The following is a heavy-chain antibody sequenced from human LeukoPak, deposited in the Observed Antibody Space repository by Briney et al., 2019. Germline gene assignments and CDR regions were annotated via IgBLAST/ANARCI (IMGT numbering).Heavy chain of an antibody. J-gene: IGHJ6*03. CDR1: GGSISSGGYS. Sequence: PSETLSLTCAVSGGSISSGGYSWSWIRQPPGKGLEWIGYIYHSGSTYYNPSLKSRVTISVDRSKNQFSLKLSSVTAADTAVYYCASTGIAARPWAAMDVWGKGTTVTVSS. CDR3: ASTGIAARPWAAMDV. V-gene: IGHV4-30-2*02. CDR2: IYHSGST. D-gene: IGHD6-6*01.